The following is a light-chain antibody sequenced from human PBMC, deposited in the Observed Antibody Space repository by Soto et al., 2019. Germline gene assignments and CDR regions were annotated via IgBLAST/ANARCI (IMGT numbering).Light chain of an antibody. J-gene: IGKJ4*01. CDR1: QAISIA. CDR3: QQGNSFPLT. Sequence: DIQMTQSPSSVSASVGDRVTITCRASQAISIALAWFQQKPGEAPRLLIYTASSLHSGVPSRFSGSGSGTDFTLTISSLQPEDFATYYCQQGNSFPLTFGGGTKVE. CDR2: TAS. V-gene: IGKV1-12*01.